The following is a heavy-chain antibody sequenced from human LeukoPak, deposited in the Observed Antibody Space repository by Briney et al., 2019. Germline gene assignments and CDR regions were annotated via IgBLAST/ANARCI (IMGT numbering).Heavy chain of an antibody. CDR2: ISGSGGST. V-gene: IGHV3-23*01. CDR1: GFTFSSYA. D-gene: IGHD5-18*01. Sequence: PGGSLRLSWAASGFTFSSYAMSWVRQAPGKGLEWVSAISGSGGSTYYADSVKGRFTISRDNSKNTLYLQMNSLRAEDTAVYYCAKARRGYSYGSYYFDYWGQGTLVTVSS. CDR3: AKARRGYSYGSYYFDY. J-gene: IGHJ4*02.